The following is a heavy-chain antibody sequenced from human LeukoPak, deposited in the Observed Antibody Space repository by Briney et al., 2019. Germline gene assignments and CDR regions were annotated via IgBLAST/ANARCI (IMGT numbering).Heavy chain of an antibody. Sequence: SETLSLTCAVYGGSFSGYYWSWIRQPPGKGLEWIGEINHSGSTNYNPSLKSRVTISVDTSKNQFSLKLSSVTAADTAVYYCARGVEMATICFDYWGQGTLVTVPS. CDR3: ARGVEMATICFDY. D-gene: IGHD5-24*01. CDR1: GGSFSGYY. CDR2: INHSGST. J-gene: IGHJ4*02. V-gene: IGHV4-34*01.